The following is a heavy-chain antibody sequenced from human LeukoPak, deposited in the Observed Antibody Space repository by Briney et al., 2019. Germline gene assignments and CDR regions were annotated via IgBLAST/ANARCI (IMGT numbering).Heavy chain of an antibody. Sequence: GGSLRLSCAASGFTFSAYTMSWFRQAPGKGLEWLGFIRRKANGGTTEYAASVKGRFIISRDDSKSITYLQMNSLKTEDTAVYYCSRGDYGDYYDLDYWGQGTLVTVSS. CDR3: SRGDYGDYYDLDY. CDR2: IRRKANGGTT. D-gene: IGHD4-17*01. J-gene: IGHJ4*02. CDR1: GFTFSAYT. V-gene: IGHV3-49*03.